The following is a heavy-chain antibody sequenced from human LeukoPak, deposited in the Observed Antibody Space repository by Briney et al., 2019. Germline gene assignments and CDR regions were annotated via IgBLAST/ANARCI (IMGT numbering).Heavy chain of an antibody. V-gene: IGHV3-53*01. CDR1: GIIVSSSY. CDR2: ISSGGGI. J-gene: IGHJ6*02. Sequence: PGGSLRLSCAASGIIVSSSYMSWVRQAPGKGLEWVSIISSGGGIYYADFVKGRFTISRDNSKNTLYLQMNSLRAEDTAVYYCASRSSGWYVYYYGLDVWGQGTTVTVSS. D-gene: IGHD6-19*01. CDR3: ASRSSGWYVYYYGLDV.